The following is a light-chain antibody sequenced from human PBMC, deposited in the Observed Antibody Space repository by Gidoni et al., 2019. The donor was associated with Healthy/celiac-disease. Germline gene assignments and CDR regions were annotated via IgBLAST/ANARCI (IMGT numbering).Light chain of an antibody. CDR1: SSNIGSNT. V-gene: IGLV1-44*01. CDR3: AAWDDSLNGWV. Sequence: QSVLTQPPSASGTPGQRVTSSCSGSSSNIGSNTVNWYQQLPGTSPKLLIYSNNKRPSGVPDRFSGSKSGTSASLAISGLQSEDEADYYCAAWDDSLNGWVFGGGTKLTVL. CDR2: SNN. J-gene: IGLJ3*02.